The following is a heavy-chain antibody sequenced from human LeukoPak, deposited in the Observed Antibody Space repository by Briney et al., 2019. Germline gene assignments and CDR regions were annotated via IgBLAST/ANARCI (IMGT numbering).Heavy chain of an antibody. Sequence: GASVKVSCKASGYTFTSYGIIWVRQAPGQGLEWMGWISAYNGNTNYAQKLQGRVTMTTDTSTSTAYMELRSLRSDDTAVYYCARDIVVVVAATTYWYFDLWGRGTLVTVSS. J-gene: IGHJ2*01. CDR2: ISAYNGNT. V-gene: IGHV1-18*01. CDR1: GYTFTSYG. CDR3: ARDIVVVVAATTYWYFDL. D-gene: IGHD2-15*01.